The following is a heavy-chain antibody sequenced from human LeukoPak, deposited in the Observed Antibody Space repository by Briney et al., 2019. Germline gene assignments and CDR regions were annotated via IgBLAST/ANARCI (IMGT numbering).Heavy chain of an antibody. CDR2: IYYRGST. CDR1: GGSISSSSYY. D-gene: IGHD3-3*01. V-gene: IGHV4-39*01. Sequence: PSETLSLTXTVSGGSISSSSYYWGWIRQPQGKGLEWIGSIYYRGSTYYNPSLKSRVTIPVDTSKNQFSLKLSSVTAADTAVYYCARHLRGGIFGFDYWGQGTLVTVSS. CDR3: ARHLRGGIFGFDY. J-gene: IGHJ4*02.